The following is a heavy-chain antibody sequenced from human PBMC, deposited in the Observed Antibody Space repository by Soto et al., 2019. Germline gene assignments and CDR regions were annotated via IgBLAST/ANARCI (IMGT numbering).Heavy chain of an antibody. CDR3: ARGVADWTYYDFWSGYRDDAFDI. CDR2: INHSGST. D-gene: IGHD3-3*01. J-gene: IGHJ3*02. CDR1: GGSFSGYY. Sequence: SETLSLTCAVYGGSFSGYYWSWIRQPPGKGLEWIEEINHSGSTNYNPSLKSRVTISVDTSKNQFSLKLSSVTAADTAVYYCARGVADWTYYDFWSGYRDDAFDIWGQGTMVTVSS. V-gene: IGHV4-34*01.